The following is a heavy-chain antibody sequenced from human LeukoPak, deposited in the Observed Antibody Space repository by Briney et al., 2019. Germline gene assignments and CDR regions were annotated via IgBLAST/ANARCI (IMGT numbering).Heavy chain of an antibody. CDR1: GGSISSYY. CDR3: ARSSPNFWSGYYTDYYYYYMDV. D-gene: IGHD3-3*01. V-gene: IGHV4-59*01. J-gene: IGHJ6*03. CDR2: IYYSGST. Sequence: SETLSLTCTVSGGSISSYYRSWIRQPPGKGLEWIGYIYYSGSTNYNPSLKSRVTISVDTSKNQFSLKLGSVTAADTAVYYCARSSPNFWSGYYTDYYYYYMDVWGKGTTVTVSS.